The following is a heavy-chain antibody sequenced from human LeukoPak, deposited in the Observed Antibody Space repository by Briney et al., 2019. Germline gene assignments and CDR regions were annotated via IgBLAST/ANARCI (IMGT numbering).Heavy chain of an antibody. J-gene: IGHJ5*02. CDR2: INRDGSEK. CDR1: GFTFSSYY. Sequence: PGGSLRLSCAASGFTFSSYYIIWVRQAPGKGLEWVTTINRDGSEKYYVDSVKGRFTMSRDNAKNSLYLQMNSLRVEDTAVYFCARNQGGGRFGPWGQGTLVTVSS. CDR3: ARNQGGGRFGP. V-gene: IGHV3-7*01. D-gene: IGHD3-16*01.